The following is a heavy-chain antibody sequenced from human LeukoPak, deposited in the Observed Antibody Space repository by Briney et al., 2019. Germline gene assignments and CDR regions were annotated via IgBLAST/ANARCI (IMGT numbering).Heavy chain of an antibody. CDR3: SKERTYNTGWFSP. CDR2: ISYDGSNK. CDR1: GFTFSSYA. V-gene: IGHV3-30-3*01. Sequence: PGGSLRLSCAASGFTFSSYAIYWVRQAPGKGLEWVAVISYDGSNKYYADSVKGRFTISRDNSQNTMYLQLSSLRAEDTAVYYCSKERTYNTGWFSPWGQGTLVTVSS. J-gene: IGHJ5*02. D-gene: IGHD1-1*01.